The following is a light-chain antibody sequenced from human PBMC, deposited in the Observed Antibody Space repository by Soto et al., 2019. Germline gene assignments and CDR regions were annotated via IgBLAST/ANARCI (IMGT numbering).Light chain of an antibody. CDR1: SRDVGGYNY. CDR2: DVS. J-gene: IGLJ1*01. Sequence: PPPPLSGSPGQSITLSFPGNSRDVGGYNYVSWYQQHPGKAPKLMIYDVSNRPSGVSNRFSGSKSGNTASLTISGLQAEDEADYYCSSYTSSSTLYVFGTGTKVTVL. V-gene: IGLV2-14*01. CDR3: SSYTSSSTLYV.